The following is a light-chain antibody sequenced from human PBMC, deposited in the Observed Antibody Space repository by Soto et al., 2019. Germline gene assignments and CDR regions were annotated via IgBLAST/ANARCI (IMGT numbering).Light chain of an antibody. Sequence: DIQLTQSPSSLSASVGDRVTITYLASQSIRSHLNWYQQKPGKAPKVLIYTAFTLQGGVPSRFSGSGSETVFTLTISSLQPEDFATYYCQQSYLTPLTFGGGTKVDIK. CDR1: QSIRSH. J-gene: IGKJ4*01. V-gene: IGKV1-39*01. CDR3: QQSYLTPLT. CDR2: TAF.